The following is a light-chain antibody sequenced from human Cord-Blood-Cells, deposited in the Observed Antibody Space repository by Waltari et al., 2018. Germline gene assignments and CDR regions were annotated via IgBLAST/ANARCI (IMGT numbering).Light chain of an antibody. CDR3: QVWDSSSDHWV. V-gene: IGLV3-21*03. Sequence: SYVLTQPPSVSVAPGKTARITCGGNNIGSKSVDWSQQKPGQAPVLVVYDDSARPSGVPERFSGSNSGNTATLTISRVEAGDEADYYCQVWDSSSDHWVFGGGTKLTVL. CDR1: NIGSKS. CDR2: DDS. J-gene: IGLJ3*02.